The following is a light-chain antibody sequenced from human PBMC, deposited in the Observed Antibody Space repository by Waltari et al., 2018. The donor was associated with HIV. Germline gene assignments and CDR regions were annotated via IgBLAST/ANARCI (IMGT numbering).Light chain of an antibody. CDR1: ALPKQY. Sequence: SYELTQPPSVSLSPGQTARITCSGDALPKQYAFWYQQKAGQAPVLVVYDGSGRPSGIPERFAGSNSGNTATLSSSRVEAGDEADYYCHVWDRSSDQHVFGTGTKVTVL. CDR2: DGS. CDR3: HVWDRSSDQHV. V-gene: IGLV3-21*02. J-gene: IGLJ1*01.